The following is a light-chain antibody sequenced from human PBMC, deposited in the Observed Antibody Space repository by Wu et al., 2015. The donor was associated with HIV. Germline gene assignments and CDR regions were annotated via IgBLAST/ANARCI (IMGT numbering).Light chain of an antibody. Sequence: EIVMTQSPDTLSVSPGERAALSCRASQSVSSNLAWYQQKPGQPPRLVIQGASTRATDVPARFSGSGSGTEFTLTINSMQSVDFAVYYCQQYNDWPRTFGQGTNGGNQT. CDR1: QSVSSN. V-gene: IGKV3-15*01. CDR3: QQYNDWPRT. CDR2: GAS. J-gene: IGKJ1*01.